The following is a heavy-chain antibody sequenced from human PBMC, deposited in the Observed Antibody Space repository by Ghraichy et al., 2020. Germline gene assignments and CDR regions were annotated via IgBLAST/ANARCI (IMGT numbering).Heavy chain of an antibody. CDR1: GFTFSTYW. Sequence: GGSLRVSCATSGFTFSTYWMAWVRQAPGKGLEWVANIKWEGSEKNHVDSVKGRFTISRDNAKNSLYLQMNSLRVEDTAVYYCARDVNGSLDYWGQGTLVAVPS. CDR2: IKWEGSEK. D-gene: IGHD2-15*01. J-gene: IGHJ4*02. CDR3: ARDVNGSLDY. V-gene: IGHV3-7*01.